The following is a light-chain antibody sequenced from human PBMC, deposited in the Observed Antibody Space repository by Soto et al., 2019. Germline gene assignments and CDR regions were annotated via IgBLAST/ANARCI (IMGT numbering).Light chain of an antibody. J-gene: IGKJ5*01. CDR3: QKFNTAPLT. CDR1: QDISVY. V-gene: IGKV1-27*01. CDR2: SAS. Sequence: DIQMTPSPSSLSASVGDRVTITCRASQDISVYLAWYQQKPGKVPKLLIYSASTLQSGVPSRFSGSGSGTDFTLTISSLQPEDVATYYCQKFNTAPLTFGQGTRLEIK.